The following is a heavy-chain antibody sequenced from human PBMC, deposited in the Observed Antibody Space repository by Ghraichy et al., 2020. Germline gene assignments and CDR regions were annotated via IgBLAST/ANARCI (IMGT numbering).Heavy chain of an antibody. CDR3: ATARGYSYGFWY. V-gene: IGHV4-4*02. CDR2: IYHSGST. CDR1: GGSISSSNW. Sequence: SETLSLTCAVSGGSISSSNWWSWVRQPPGKGLEWIGEIYHSGSTNYNPSLKSRVTISVDKSKNQFSLKLNSETAADTAVYYCATARGYSYGFWYWGQGTLVTVSS. J-gene: IGHJ4*02. D-gene: IGHD5-18*01.